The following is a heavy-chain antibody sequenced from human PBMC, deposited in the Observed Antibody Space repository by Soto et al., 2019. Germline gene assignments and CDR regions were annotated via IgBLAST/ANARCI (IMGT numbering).Heavy chain of an antibody. J-gene: IGHJ3*02. Sequence: PGGSLRLSCAASGFTFSIYVMSWVRQAQGKGLEWVSAISGSGGSTYYADSVKGRFTISRDNSKNTLYLQMNSLRAEDTAVYYCAKELGLSVVVVVAAPHDAFDIWGQGTMVTVSS. CDR3: AKELGLSVVVVVAAPHDAFDI. CDR1: GFTFSIYV. CDR2: ISGSGGST. D-gene: IGHD2-15*01. V-gene: IGHV3-23*01.